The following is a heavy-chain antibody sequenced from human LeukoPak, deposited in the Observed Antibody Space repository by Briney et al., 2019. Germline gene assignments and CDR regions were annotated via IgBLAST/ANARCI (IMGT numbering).Heavy chain of an antibody. J-gene: IGHJ4*02. CDR3: ARDDQDIPFDY. CDR2: ISYDGSNK. D-gene: IGHD2-15*01. V-gene: IGHV3-30*04. CDR1: GFTFRGYA. Sequence: PGGSLRLSHAASGFTFRGYAMHWVREAPGKGLEGVAVISYDGSNKYYTESVKGRFTISRDNSKTTLYLQMNSLRAEDTAVYYCARDDQDIPFDYWGQGTLVTVSS.